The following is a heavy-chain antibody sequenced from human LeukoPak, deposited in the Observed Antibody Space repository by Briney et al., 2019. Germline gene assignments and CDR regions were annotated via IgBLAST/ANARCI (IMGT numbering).Heavy chain of an antibody. CDR3: ARDCCGSGNSYSGIFHS. CDR1: GFAFWTYD. Sequence: GGSLRLSSAPPGFAFWTYDMNRVRQAPGKGLEWVSYISDTGTTLYYADSVKDRFTISRDNAKNSLYLQMNSLRAEDTAVYYCARDCCGSGNSYSGIFHSWGQGTLVTVSS. D-gene: IGHD3-22*01. J-gene: IGHJ4*02. CDR2: ISDTGTTL. V-gene: IGHV3-48*01.